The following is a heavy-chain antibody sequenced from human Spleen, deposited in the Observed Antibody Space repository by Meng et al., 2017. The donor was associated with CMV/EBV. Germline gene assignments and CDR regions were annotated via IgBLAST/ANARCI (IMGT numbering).Heavy chain of an antibody. CDR1: GGSFSGYS. Sequence: QVQLQQWGAGLLKPSETLSLTCAVYGGSFSGYSWNWIRQPPGKGLEWIGEVNHNRNTNYNPSLKSRVIMSGDTSKNQFSLKLSSVTAADTAVYYCARGPMRGWFDPWGQGALVTVSS. CDR2: VNHNRNT. CDR3: ARGPMRGWFDP. J-gene: IGHJ5*02. V-gene: IGHV4-34*01.